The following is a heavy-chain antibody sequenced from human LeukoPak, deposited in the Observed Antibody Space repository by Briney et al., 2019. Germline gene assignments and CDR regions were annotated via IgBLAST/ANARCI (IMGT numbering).Heavy chain of an antibody. CDR2: ISVSDGST. V-gene: IGHV3-23*01. CDR3: AKARGFCSGGSCYNPFDP. CDR1: VFTFCGYA. J-gene: IGHJ5*02. D-gene: IGHD2-15*01. Sequence: GGSLRLSCAASVFTFCGYAMSWVRQAPGEGVEWGSGISVSDGSTYYTDSVKGRFTISRDYSKNTLSVQMNSLRAEDTAVYYCAKARGFCSGGSCYNPFDPWGQGTLVTVSS.